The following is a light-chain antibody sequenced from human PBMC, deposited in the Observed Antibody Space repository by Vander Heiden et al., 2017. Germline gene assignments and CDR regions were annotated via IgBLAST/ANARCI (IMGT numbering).Light chain of an antibody. CDR2: GAS. CDR1: QYVSRH. CDR3: QQTYATPLT. V-gene: IGKV1-39*01. J-gene: IGKJ4*01. Sequence: DIQMSQSPSSLSASAGDTVTITCRASQYVSRHLCWYQQRPGHAPNILIYGASSRASGVPSRFRGSGFGTDFTLNISSLQPEDFASYYCQQTYATPLTFGGGTRVEI.